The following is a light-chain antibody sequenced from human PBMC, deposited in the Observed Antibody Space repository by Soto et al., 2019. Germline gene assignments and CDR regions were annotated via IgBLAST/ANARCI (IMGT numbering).Light chain of an antibody. CDR1: SSDIGSYNF. CDR3: SSHSSGNSHV. Sequence: QSALTQPASVSGSPGQSITISCTGTSSDIGSYNFVSWYQQYPGKAPKLMIYGGTNRPSGVSERFSGSKTGNTASLTIAGLHAEDEADYYCSSHSSGNSHVFGTGTKLTVL. J-gene: IGLJ1*01. CDR2: GGT. V-gene: IGLV2-14*01.